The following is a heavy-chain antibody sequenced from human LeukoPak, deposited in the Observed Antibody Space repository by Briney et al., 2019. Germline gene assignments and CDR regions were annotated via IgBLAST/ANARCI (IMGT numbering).Heavy chain of an antibody. CDR2: INPSGGST. J-gene: IGHJ4*02. CDR1: GYTFTSYY. CDR3: ARDTTGGNVLRYFDWSSGFDY. Sequence: ASVEVSCKASGYTFTSYYMHWVRQAPGQGLEWMGIINPSGGSTSYAQKFQGRVTMTRDTSTSTVYMELSSLRSEDTAVYYCARDTTGGNVLRYFDWSSGFDYWGQGTLVTVSS. D-gene: IGHD3-9*01. V-gene: IGHV1-46*01.